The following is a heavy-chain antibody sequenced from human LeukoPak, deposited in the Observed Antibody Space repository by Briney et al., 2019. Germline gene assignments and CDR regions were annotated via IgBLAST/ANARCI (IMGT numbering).Heavy chain of an antibody. CDR1: GFTFSNYA. J-gene: IGHJ5*02. D-gene: IGHD1-14*01. V-gene: IGHV3-64*02. Sequence: PGGSLRLSCAASGFTFSNYAMHWVRQAPGKGLQYVSDISSNGGSTYYADSVKGRFTISRDNSKNTLYLQMGSLRAEDTAVYYCTITEDNWFDPWGQGTLVTVSS. CDR2: ISSNGGST. CDR3: TITEDNWFDP.